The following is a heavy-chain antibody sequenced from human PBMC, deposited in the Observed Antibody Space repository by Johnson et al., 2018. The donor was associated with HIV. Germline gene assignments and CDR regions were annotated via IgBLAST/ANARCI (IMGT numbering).Heavy chain of an antibody. D-gene: IGHD1-26*01. CDR3: ATSHGSHGAFDI. J-gene: IGHJ3*02. CDR2: ISYDGSDK. V-gene: IGHV3-30*14. Sequence: QVQLVESGGGLVQPGGSLRLSCAASGFTFSSYVMHWVRQAPGKGLEWVAVISYDGSDKYYADSVKGRLTISRDSSRNTLYLQMNSLRAEDTAVYYCATSHGSHGAFDIWGQGTMVTVSS. CDR1: GFTFSSYV.